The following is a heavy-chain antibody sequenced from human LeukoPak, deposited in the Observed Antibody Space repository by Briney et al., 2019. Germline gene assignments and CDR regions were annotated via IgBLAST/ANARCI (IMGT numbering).Heavy chain of an antibody. V-gene: IGHV1-2*02. CDR2: INPNSGGT. Sequence: ASVKVSCKASGYTFTGYYMHWVRQAPGQGLEWMGWINPNSGGTNYAQKFQGRVTMTRNTSISTAYMELSSLRSEDTAVYYCARNTMVRGLGMDVWGQGTTVTVSS. CDR3: ARNTMVRGLGMDV. CDR1: GYTFTGYY. D-gene: IGHD3-10*01. J-gene: IGHJ6*02.